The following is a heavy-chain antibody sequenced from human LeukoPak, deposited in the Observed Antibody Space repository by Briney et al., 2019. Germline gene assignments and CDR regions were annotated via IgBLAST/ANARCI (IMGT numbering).Heavy chain of an antibody. D-gene: IGHD2-2*01. V-gene: IGHV5-51*01. J-gene: IGHJ3*02. CDR3: ARPRRYCSNTSCYAEDDAFDI. CDR1: GYSFTSYW. Sequence: GESLKISCKGSGYSFTSYWIGWVRQMPGKGLEWMGIIYPGDSDTRYSPSFQGQVTISADKSISTAYLQWSSLKASDTAMYYCARPRRYCSNTSCYAEDDAFDIWGQGTMVTVSS. CDR2: IYPGDSDT.